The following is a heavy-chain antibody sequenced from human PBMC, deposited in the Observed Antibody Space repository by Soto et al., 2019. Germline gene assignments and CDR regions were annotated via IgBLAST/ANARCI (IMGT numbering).Heavy chain of an antibody. V-gene: IGHV4-34*01. CDR2: INHSGST. CDR1: GGSFSGYY. CDR3: AREGGSTSLYYYYGMDV. J-gene: IGHJ6*02. Sequence: SETLSLTCAVYGGSFSGYYWSWIRQPPGKGLEWIGEINHSGSTNYNPSLKSRVTISVDTSKNQFSLKLSSVTAADTAVYYCAREGGSTSLYYYYGMDVWGQGTTVTVSS. D-gene: IGHD2-2*01.